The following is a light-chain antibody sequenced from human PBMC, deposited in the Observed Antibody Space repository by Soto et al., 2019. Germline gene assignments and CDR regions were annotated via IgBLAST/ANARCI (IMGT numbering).Light chain of an antibody. CDR3: QQYGSSPVT. CDR2: GAS. J-gene: IGKJ1*01. V-gene: IGKV3-15*01. CDR1: QSVSSN. Sequence: EIVMTQSPATLSVSPVERATLSCMASQSVSSNLAWYQQKPGQAPRLLIYGASTRATGIPARFSGSGSGTEFTLTISSLQSEDFAVYYCQQYGSSPVTFGQGTKVDIK.